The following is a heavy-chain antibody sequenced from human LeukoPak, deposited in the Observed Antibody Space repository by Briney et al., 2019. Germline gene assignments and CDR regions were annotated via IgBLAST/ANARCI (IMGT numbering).Heavy chain of an antibody. J-gene: IGHJ4*02. CDR1: GYTFTGYY. Sequence: ASVKVSCKASGYTFTGYYMHSVRQAPGHGLEWMGWINPNSGGTNYAQKFQGWVTMTRDTSTSTAYMELSRLRSDDTAVYYCARAGAGPEPADYWGQGTLVTVSS. D-gene: IGHD1-14*01. V-gene: IGHV1-2*04. CDR3: ARAGAGPEPADY. CDR2: INPNSGGT.